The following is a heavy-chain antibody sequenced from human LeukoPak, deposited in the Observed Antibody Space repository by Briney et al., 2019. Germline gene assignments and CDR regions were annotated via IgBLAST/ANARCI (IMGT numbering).Heavy chain of an antibody. D-gene: IGHD5-24*01. V-gene: IGHV3-23*01. J-gene: IGHJ4*02. CDR3: AKKSRDGYNPFDY. CDR1: GFTFSSYS. CDR2: ISSGGESP. Sequence: GGSLRLSCAASGFTFSSYSMNWVRQAPGKGLEWVCGISSGGESPYYADSVRGRFTISRDNSKNTLYLEINSLRAEDTAVYSCAKKSRDGYNPFDYLGQGTLVTVSS.